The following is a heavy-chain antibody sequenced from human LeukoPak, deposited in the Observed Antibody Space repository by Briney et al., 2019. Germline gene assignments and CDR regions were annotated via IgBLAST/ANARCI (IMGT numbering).Heavy chain of an antibody. D-gene: IGHD6-6*01. J-gene: IGHJ6*03. V-gene: IGHV1-69*05. CDR3: ATAIAARPYYYYYMDV. CDR2: IIPIFGTA. Sequence: SVKVSCKASGGTFSSYAISWVRQAPGQGLEWMGRIIPIFGTANYAQKFQGRVTITTDESTSTAYMELSSLRSEDTAVHYCATAIAARPYYYYYMDVWGKGTTVTVSS. CDR1: GGTFSSYA.